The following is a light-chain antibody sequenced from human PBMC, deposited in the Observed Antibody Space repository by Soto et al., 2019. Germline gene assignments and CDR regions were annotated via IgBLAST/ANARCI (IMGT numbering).Light chain of an antibody. CDR3: QQYGSSGT. CDR1: QSVSNNY. CDR2: GAS. J-gene: IGKJ1*01. Sequence: EIVLTQSPGTLSLSPVEEATVSFMASQSVSNNYLAWYQQKPGQAPRLLIYGASNRATGIPDRFSGSGSGTDFTLTISRLETEDFAVYYCQQYGSSGTFGQGTKVDIK. V-gene: IGKV3-20*01.